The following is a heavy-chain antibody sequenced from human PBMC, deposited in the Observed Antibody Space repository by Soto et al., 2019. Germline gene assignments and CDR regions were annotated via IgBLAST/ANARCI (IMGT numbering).Heavy chain of an antibody. CDR2: MNPNSGNT. CDR1: GYTFTSYD. Sequence: GASVKVSCKASGYTFTSYDINCVRQATGQVLEWMGWMNPNSGNTGYAQKFQGRVTMTRNTSISTAYMELSSLRSEDTAVYYCARGGGGYGDNDAFGIWGQGTMVTVSS. V-gene: IGHV1-8*01. CDR3: ARGGGGYGDNDAFGI. J-gene: IGHJ3*02. D-gene: IGHD4-17*01.